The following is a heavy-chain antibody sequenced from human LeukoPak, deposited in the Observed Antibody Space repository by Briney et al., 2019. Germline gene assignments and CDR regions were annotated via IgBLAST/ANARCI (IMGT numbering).Heavy chain of an antibody. CDR1: GFTFSSYS. CDR2: ISGSGVST. J-gene: IGHJ1*01. CDR3: AKGSYGDYVFPPPEYFQH. V-gene: IGHV3-23*01. D-gene: IGHD4-17*01. Sequence: GGSLRLSCAASGFTFSSYSMNWVRQAPGKGLEWVSVISGSGVSTYYADSVKGRFTISRDNSKNTLYLQMKRLRAEDTAVYYCAKGSYGDYVFPPPEYFQHWGQGTLVTVSS.